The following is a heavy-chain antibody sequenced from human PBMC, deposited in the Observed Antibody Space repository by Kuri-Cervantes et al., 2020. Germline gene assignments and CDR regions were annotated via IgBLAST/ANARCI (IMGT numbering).Heavy chain of an antibody. Sequence: GGSLRLSCAASGFTFSSYGMHWVRQAPGKGLEWVAIISYDGRHQYYADSVKGRFTISRDNAKNSLYLQMNSLRDEDTAVYYCAREGPPSSGSCFDYWGQGTLVTVSS. CDR2: ISYDGRHQ. J-gene: IGHJ4*02. CDR3: AREGPPSSGSCFDY. V-gene: IGHV3-30*03. CDR1: GFTFSSYG. D-gene: IGHD1-26*01.